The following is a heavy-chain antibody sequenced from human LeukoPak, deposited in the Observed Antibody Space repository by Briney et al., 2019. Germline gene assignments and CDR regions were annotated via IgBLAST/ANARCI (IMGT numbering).Heavy chain of an antibody. CDR1: GFTFDDYG. V-gene: IGHV3-20*04. D-gene: IGHD2/OR15-2a*01. CDR3: AGDFMMRISPYYYYYYMDV. Sequence: TGGSLRLSCAASGFTFDDYGMSWVRQAPGKGLEWVSDINWNGGSTGYADSVKGRFTISRDNAKNSLYLQMNSLRAEDTALYYCAGDFMMRISPYYYYYYMDVWGKGTTVTVSS. CDR2: INWNGGST. J-gene: IGHJ6*03.